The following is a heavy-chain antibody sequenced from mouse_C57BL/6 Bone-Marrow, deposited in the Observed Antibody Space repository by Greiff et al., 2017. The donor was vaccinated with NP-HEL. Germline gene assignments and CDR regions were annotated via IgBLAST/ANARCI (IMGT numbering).Heavy chain of an antibody. CDR3: ARGCLYYFDD. D-gene: IGHD6-1*01. Sequence: VQGVESGAELARPGASVKMSCKASGYTFTSYTMHWVKQRPGQGLEWIGYINPSSGYTKYNQKFKDKATLTADKSSSTAYMQLSSLTSEDSAVYYCARGCLYYFDDWGQGTTLTVSS. CDR1: GYTFTSYT. CDR2: INPSSGYT. J-gene: IGHJ2*01. V-gene: IGHV1-4*01.